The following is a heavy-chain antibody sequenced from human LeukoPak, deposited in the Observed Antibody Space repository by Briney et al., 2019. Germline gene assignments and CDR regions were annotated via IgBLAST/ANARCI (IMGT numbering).Heavy chain of an antibody. D-gene: IGHD3-10*01. Sequence: GGSLRLSCAASGFTFSSYSMNWVRQAPGKGLEWVSSISSSSSYIYYADSVEGRFTISRDNAKNSLYLQMNSLRAEDTAVYYCARERYGSGSYSLLGWFDPWGQGTLVTVSS. CDR2: ISSSSSYI. CDR1: GFTFSSYS. V-gene: IGHV3-21*01. CDR3: ARERYGSGSYSLLGWFDP. J-gene: IGHJ5*02.